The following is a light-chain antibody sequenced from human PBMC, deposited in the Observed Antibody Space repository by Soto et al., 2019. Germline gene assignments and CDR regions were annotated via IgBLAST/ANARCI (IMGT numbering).Light chain of an antibody. J-gene: IGKJ5*01. CDR2: DAS. V-gene: IGKV3-20*01. CDR3: QQYGSSPPSST. CDR1: QSVSSN. Sequence: EIVMTQSPATLSVSPGERATLSCRASQSVSSNLAWYQQKPGQAPRLLISDASNRATDIPDRFSGRGSGTDFTLTISRLEPEDFAVYYCQQYGSSPPSSTFGQGTRLEIK.